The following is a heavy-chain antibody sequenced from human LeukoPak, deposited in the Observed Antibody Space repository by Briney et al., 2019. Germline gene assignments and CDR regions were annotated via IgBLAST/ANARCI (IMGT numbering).Heavy chain of an antibody. CDR3: ARAPIAVAGNFDY. Sequence: ASVKVSCKASGGTFSSYAISWVRQAPGQGLEWMGRIIPIFGTANYAQKFQGRVTITTDESTNTAYMELSSLGSEDTAVYYCARAPIAVAGNFDYWGQGTLVTVSS. V-gene: IGHV1-69*05. CDR1: GGTFSSYA. D-gene: IGHD6-19*01. CDR2: IIPIFGTA. J-gene: IGHJ4*02.